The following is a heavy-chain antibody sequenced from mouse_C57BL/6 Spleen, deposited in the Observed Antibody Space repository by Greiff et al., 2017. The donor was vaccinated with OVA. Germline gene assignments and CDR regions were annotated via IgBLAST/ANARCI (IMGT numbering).Heavy chain of an antibody. Sequence: VQLKQSGAELVRPGASVKLSCTASGFNIKDDYMHWVKQRPEQGLEWIGWIDPENGDTEYASKFQGKATITADTSSNTAYLQLSSLTSEDTAVYYCTTHDSPDYWGQGTTLTVSS. CDR1: GFNIKDDY. CDR2: IDPENGDT. V-gene: IGHV14-4*01. D-gene: IGHD2-12*01. CDR3: TTHDSPDY. J-gene: IGHJ2*01.